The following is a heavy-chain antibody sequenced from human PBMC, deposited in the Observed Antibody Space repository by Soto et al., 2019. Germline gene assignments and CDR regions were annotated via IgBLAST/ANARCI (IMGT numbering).Heavy chain of an antibody. D-gene: IGHD3-3*01. Sequence: ASVKVSCKASGGTFSSYTISWVRQAPGQGLEWMGRIIPILGIANYAQKFQGRVTITADKSTSTAYMELSSLRSEDTAVYYCARGGFPYYDFWSGSWMAKNWFDPWGQGTLVTVSS. CDR1: GGTFSSYT. J-gene: IGHJ5*02. CDR3: ARGGFPYYDFWSGSWMAKNWFDP. V-gene: IGHV1-69*02. CDR2: IIPILGIA.